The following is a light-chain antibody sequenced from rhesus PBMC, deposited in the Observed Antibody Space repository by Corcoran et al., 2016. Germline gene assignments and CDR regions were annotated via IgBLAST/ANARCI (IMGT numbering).Light chain of an antibody. CDR2: GVS. CDR1: SNDVGGYND. Sequence: QSAPTQPRSVSKSLGQSVTISCTGTSNDVGGYNDVYWYQQHSGTAPRLLIYGVSNQPSGVSDRYSGSKSGHTASLSISGLQAEDETDYQCSSYRNPSTYVFGSGTKLTVL. CDR3: SSYRNPSTYV. J-gene: IGLJ6*01. V-gene: IGLV2S9*01.